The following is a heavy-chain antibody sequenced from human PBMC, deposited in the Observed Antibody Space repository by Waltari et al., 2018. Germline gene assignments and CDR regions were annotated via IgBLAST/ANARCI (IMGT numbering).Heavy chain of an antibody. D-gene: IGHD5-12*01. V-gene: IGHV4-39*01. J-gene: IGHJ3*01. Sequence: QLQLQESGPGLVKPSETLSLTCSDSVVSIPTNRHYWGWIRQPPGQGLEWIGTISYNGATYSSPSLRSRVTIFRDTSKNQLSLKLGSVTAADTAFYYCATYIGASLGTAAFDVWGQGTMVTVSS. CDR1: VVSIPTNRHY. CDR2: ISYNGAT. CDR3: ATYIGASLGTAAFDV.